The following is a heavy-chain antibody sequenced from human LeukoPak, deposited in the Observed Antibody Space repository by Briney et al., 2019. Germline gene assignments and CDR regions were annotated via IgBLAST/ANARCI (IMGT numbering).Heavy chain of an antibody. V-gene: IGHV3-23*01. CDR2: ISGSGGST. Sequence: GSLRLSCAASGFTFSSYAMSWVRQAPGKGLEWVSAISGSGGSTYYADSVKGRFTISRDNSKNTLYLQMNSLRAEDTAVYYCAKALEIQLWEIPFDYWGQGTLVTVSS. D-gene: IGHD5-18*01. CDR3: AKALEIQLWEIPFDY. CDR1: GFTFSSYA. J-gene: IGHJ4*02.